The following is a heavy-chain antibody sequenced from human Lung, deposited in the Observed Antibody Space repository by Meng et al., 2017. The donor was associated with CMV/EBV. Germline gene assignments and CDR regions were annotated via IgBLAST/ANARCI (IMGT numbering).Heavy chain of an antibody. CDR1: GFTFSSYS. CDR3: ARDYLIVGILEWLPFQRPSSNYYYYYGMDV. J-gene: IGHJ6*02. D-gene: IGHD3-3*01. V-gene: IGHV3-21*01. Sequence: GGSLRLSXAASGFTFSSYSMNWVRQAPGKGLEWVSSISSSSSYIYYADSVKGRFTISRDNAKNSLYLQMNSLRAEDTAVYYCARDYLIVGILEWLPFQRPSSNYYYYYGMDVWGQGTTVTVSS. CDR2: ISSSSSYI.